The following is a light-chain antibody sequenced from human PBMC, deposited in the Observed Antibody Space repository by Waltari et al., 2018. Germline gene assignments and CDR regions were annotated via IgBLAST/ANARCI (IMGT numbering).Light chain of an antibody. CDR3: HSRDASGVGGS. V-gene: IGLV3-19*01. CDR2: DKN. J-gene: IGLJ2*01. CDR1: GLRSYY. Sequence: SSELTQDPAVSVAMGQTVTITCQGNGLRSYYASWYQQRPGQAPILIMYDKNNRPSVVPDRFSGSNADNTASLTITGAQAEDEASYSCHSRDASGVGGSFGGGTKLTVL.